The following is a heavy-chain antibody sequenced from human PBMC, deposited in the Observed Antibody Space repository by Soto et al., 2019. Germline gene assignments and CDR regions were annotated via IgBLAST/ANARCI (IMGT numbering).Heavy chain of an antibody. CDR3: ARAYGSGNYYFGYYYGMDV. Sequence: SETLSLTCTVSGDSITSSSHYWGWIRQPPGKGLECIANIYYDGSTYYNPSLKSRVTISVDTSKNQFSLKLSSVTAADTAVYYCARAYGSGNYYFGYYYGMDVWGQGTTVTVS. J-gene: IGHJ6*02. CDR2: IYYDGST. V-gene: IGHV4-39*01. D-gene: IGHD3-10*01. CDR1: GDSITSSSHY.